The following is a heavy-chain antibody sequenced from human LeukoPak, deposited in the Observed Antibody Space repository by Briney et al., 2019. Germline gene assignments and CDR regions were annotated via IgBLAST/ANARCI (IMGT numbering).Heavy chain of an antibody. CDR3: AREAVTGPIPSLDN. Sequence: SETLSLTCTVSGGSISPYYWSWIRQPPGKGLDWIGYISYSGIITHNPSLKSRVTISLDPPRNSFSLKLTSVTAADTAVYYCAREAVTGPIPSLDNWGQGTLVTVSS. D-gene: IGHD2-21*01. CDR2: ISYSGII. CDR1: GGSISPYY. V-gene: IGHV4-59*01. J-gene: IGHJ4*02.